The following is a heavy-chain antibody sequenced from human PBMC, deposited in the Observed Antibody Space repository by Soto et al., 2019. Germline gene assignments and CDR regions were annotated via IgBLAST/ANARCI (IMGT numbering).Heavy chain of an antibody. CDR1: GFTFSSYA. CDR2: ISGSGGST. Sequence: EVQLLESGGGLVQPGGSLRLSCAASGFTFSSYAMSWVRQAPGKGLEWVSAISGSGGSTYYADSVKGRFTISRDNSKNTLNLQRNSLRAEDTAVYYCAKKGMVIPVAYYCFDNWGQGTQVIVSS. V-gene: IGHV3-23*01. CDR3: AKKGMVIPVAYYCFDN. J-gene: IGHJ4*02. D-gene: IGHD2-2*01.